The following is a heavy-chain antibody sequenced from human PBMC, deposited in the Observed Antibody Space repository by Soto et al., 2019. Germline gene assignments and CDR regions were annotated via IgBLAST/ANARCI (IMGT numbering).Heavy chain of an antibody. J-gene: IGHJ6*02. Sequence: QVQLVQSGAEVKKPGASVKVSCKASGYTFTSYAMHWVRQAPGQRLEWMGWINAGNGNTKYSQKFQGRVTITRDTSASAAYRELSSLRTDDTAVYYCAGASFWFGEFRRGGMDVWGQGTMVTVSS. CDR3: AGASFWFGEFRRGGMDV. D-gene: IGHD3-10*01. CDR1: GYTFTSYA. CDR2: INAGNGNT. V-gene: IGHV1-3*01.